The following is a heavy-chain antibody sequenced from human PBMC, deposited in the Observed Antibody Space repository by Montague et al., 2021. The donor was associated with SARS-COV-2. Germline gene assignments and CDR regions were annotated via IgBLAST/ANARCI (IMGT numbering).Heavy chain of an antibody. Sequence: SETLSLTCTVSGGSTSSYYWSWIRQPPGKGLEWIGYIYYSGSTNYNPSLKSRVTISVDTSKNQLSLKLSSVTAADTAVYYCAGTYYDFWSGFIHYYYMDVWGKGTTVTVSS. J-gene: IGHJ6*03. CDR1: GGSTSSYY. CDR3: AGTYYDFWSGFIHYYYMDV. D-gene: IGHD3-3*01. CDR2: IYYSGST. V-gene: IGHV4-59*01.